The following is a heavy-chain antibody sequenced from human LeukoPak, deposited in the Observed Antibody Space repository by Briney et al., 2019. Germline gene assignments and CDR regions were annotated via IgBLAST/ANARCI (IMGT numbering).Heavy chain of an antibody. V-gene: IGHV3-11*06. D-gene: IGHD6-19*01. CDR3: ASTVAGVDY. CDR2: ISSSSSYT. Sequence: GWSMRHSFAASGCTFSDYRMSWMRQAPGKGLEWVSYISSSSSYTNYEDSVKGRFTISRDNAKNTLYLQINSLRAQGTAVYYCASTVAGVDYGGQGSLVTVSS. CDR1: GCTFSDYR. J-gene: IGHJ4*02.